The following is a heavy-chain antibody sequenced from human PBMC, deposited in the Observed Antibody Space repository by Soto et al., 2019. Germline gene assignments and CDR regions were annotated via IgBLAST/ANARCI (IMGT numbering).Heavy chain of an antibody. Sequence: GESLKISCEGSGYSFPSYWTTWVRQMPGKGLEWMGRIDPSDSYTNYSPSFQGHVTISADKAISTAYLQWSSLKASDTAMYYCARQEGGVDAIDVWGLGTTVTVSS. CDR1: GYSFPSYW. J-gene: IGHJ6*02. CDR2: IDPSDSYT. V-gene: IGHV5-10-1*01. CDR3: ARQEGGVDAIDV. D-gene: IGHD3-16*01.